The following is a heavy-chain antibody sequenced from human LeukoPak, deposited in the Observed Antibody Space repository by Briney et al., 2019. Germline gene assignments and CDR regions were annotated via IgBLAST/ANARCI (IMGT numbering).Heavy chain of an antibody. V-gene: IGHV4-34*01. D-gene: IGHD6-6*01. CDR3: ARGRGWSARARDYMDV. Sequence: SSETLSLTCAVYSGSFSGYYWSWLRQPPGKGLEWIGEINHSGSTNYNPSLKSRVTISVETSKNQFSLKLSSVTAADTAVYYCARGRGWSARARDYMDVWGKGTTVTVSS. J-gene: IGHJ6*03. CDR2: INHSGST. CDR1: SGSFSGYY.